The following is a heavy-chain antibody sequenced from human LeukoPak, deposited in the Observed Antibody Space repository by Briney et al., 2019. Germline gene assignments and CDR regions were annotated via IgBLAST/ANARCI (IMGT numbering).Heavy chain of an antibody. CDR1: GFTFDDYG. D-gene: IGHD3-22*01. CDR3: ARDGEYYDSSGYYHPYDY. J-gene: IGHJ4*02. V-gene: IGHV3-20*04. CDR2: INWNGGST. Sequence: GGSLRLSCAASGFTFDDYGMSWVRQAPGKGLEWVSGINWNGGSTGYADSVKGRFTISRDNAKNSLYLRMNSLRAEDTALYYCARDGEYYDSSGYYHPYDYWGQGTLVTVSS.